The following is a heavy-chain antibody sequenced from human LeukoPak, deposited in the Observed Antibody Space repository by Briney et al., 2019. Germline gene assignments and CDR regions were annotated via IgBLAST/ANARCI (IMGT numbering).Heavy chain of an antibody. CDR1: GYIFTSYD. CDR3: ARKLSGYSSGWYPDY. Sequence: ASVKVSCKASGYIFTSYDINWVRQAPGQGLEWVGWIYPKNDKTGYAEKIQGRVTMTTDMSTNTAFMEMKNLTSDDTAVYFCARKLSGYSSGWYPDYWGQGTLVIVSS. J-gene: IGHJ4*02. CDR2: IYPKNDKT. D-gene: IGHD6-19*01. V-gene: IGHV1-8*01.